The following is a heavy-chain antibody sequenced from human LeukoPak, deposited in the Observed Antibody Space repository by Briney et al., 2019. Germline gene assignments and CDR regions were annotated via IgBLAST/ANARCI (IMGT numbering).Heavy chain of an antibody. D-gene: IGHD3-3*01. CDR1: GGTFSSYA. CDR3: ARDQQALRFLEWLSDYYYMDV. CDR2: ISAYNGNT. J-gene: IGHJ6*03. V-gene: IGHV1-18*01. Sequence: ASVKVSCKASGGTFSSYAISWVRQAPGQGLEWMGWISAYNGNTNYAQKLQGRVTMTTDTSTSTAYMELRSLRSDDTAVYYCARDQQALRFLEWLSDYYYMDVWGKGTTVTVSS.